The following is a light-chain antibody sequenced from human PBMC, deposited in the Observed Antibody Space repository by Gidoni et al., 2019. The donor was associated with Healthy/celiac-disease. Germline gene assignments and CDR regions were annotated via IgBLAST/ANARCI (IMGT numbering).Light chain of an antibody. CDR2: DAS. Sequence: ESVLTQSPASLSLSPGERATLSCRASQSVSSYLAWYQQKPGQAPRLLIYDASNSATGIPARCSGSGSGTDFTLTISSLEPEDFAVYYCQQRSNWPPLTFGGGTKVEIK. CDR1: QSVSSY. V-gene: IGKV3-11*01. J-gene: IGKJ4*01. CDR3: QQRSNWPPLT.